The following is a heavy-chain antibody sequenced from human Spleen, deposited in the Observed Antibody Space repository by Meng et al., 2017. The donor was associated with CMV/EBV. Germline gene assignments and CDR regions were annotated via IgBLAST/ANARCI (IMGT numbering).Heavy chain of an antibody. V-gene: IGHV4-39*07. CDR2: IYYSGNT. D-gene: IGHD2-21*01. CDR3: SSEMWSNSDYYGMDV. J-gene: IGHJ6*02. Sequence: SETLSLTCIVSGGSISSSNYYWGWVRQPPGEGLEWIGNIYYSGNTYYNPSLKSRVIISIDTSKKQFSLKLSSVTAADTAVYYCSSEMWSNSDYYGMDVWGQGTTVTVSS. CDR1: GGSISSSNYY.